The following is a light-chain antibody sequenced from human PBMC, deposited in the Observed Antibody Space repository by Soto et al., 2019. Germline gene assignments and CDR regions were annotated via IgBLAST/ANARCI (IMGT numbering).Light chain of an antibody. V-gene: IGKV3-11*01. CDR2: DAS. CDR1: QSVSKY. Sequence: EIVLTQSPATLSSSPGERATLSCRASQSVSKYLAWYQQKPGQAPRLLIHDASNRATGIPARFSGSGSGTDFTLTIISLEPDDFGVYYCQQRSNWPQITFGGGTKVEIK. J-gene: IGKJ4*01. CDR3: QQRSNWPQIT.